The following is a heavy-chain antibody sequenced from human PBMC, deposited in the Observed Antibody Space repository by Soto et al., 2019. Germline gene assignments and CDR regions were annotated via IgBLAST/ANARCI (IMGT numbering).Heavy chain of an antibody. CDR2: IYYSGST. Sequence: PSETLSLTCTVSGGSISSDDYYWNWIRQRPGKGLEWIGYIYYSGSTYYNPSLKSRVTISVDTSKNQFSLKLSSVTAADTAVYYCARGGRYTFDYRGQGTLVTVSS. CDR3: ARGGRYTFDY. CDR1: GGSISSDDYY. J-gene: IGHJ4*02. V-gene: IGHV4-30-4*08. D-gene: IGHD3-9*01.